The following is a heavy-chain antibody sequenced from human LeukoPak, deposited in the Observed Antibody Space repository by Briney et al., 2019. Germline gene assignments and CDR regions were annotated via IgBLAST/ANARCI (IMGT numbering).Heavy chain of an antibody. CDR3: ARGLGVVTAQSEQPKPRYFDL. Sequence: ASVKVSCKASGYTFISYGISWVRQAPGQGLEWMGWISGYNGNTNYSQNLQGRVTMTTDTSTSTAYMELRSLRSDDTAVYYCARGLGVVTAQSEQPKPRYFDLWGRGTQVTVSS. D-gene: IGHD2-21*02. CDR1: GYTFISYG. CDR2: ISGYNGNT. J-gene: IGHJ2*01. V-gene: IGHV1-18*01.